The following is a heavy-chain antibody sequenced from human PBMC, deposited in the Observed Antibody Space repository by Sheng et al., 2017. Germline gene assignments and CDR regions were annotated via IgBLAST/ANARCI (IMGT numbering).Heavy chain of an antibody. V-gene: IGHV1-69*08. Sequence: QVQLVQSGAEVKKPGSSVKVSCKASGHTFSTYSISWVRQAPGQGLEWMGRIIPIVGMPNYAQKFQGRLTITADKSTSTAYMALHSLRSEDTAVYYCARDSGKIDWGQGTLVSVSS. CDR3: ARDSGKID. CDR1: GHTFSTYS. D-gene: IGHD3-22*01. CDR2: IIPIVGMP. J-gene: IGHJ4*02.